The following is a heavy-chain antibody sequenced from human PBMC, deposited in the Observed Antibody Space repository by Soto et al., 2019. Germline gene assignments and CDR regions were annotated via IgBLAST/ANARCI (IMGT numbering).Heavy chain of an antibody. CDR3: ARRIQLWLRRINNGYSG. CDR1: GGTFSTYA. Sequence: QVQLVQSGAEVKKPESSVKVSCKAPGGTFSTYAISWVRQAPGQGLEWMGGIIPMFGTANYAQRFQDRVTITADESTNTVYMELSSLRSEDTAVYFCARRIQLWLRRINNGYSGWGQGTLVTVSS. V-gene: IGHV1-69*12. J-gene: IGHJ4*02. CDR2: IIPMFGTA. D-gene: IGHD5-18*01.